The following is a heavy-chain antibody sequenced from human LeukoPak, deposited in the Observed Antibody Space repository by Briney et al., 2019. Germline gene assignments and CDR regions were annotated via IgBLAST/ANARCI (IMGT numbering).Heavy chain of an antibody. CDR1: GYTFTSYG. CDR3: ARDRGFYYGSGTDAFDI. J-gene: IGHJ3*02. V-gene: IGHV1-18*01. Sequence: VASVKVSCKASGYTFTSYGISWVRQAPGQGLEWMGWISAYNGNTNYAQKLQGRVTMTTDTSTSTAYMELRSLRSDDTAVYYCARDRGFYYGSGTDAFDIWGQGTMVTVSS. CDR2: ISAYNGNT. D-gene: IGHD3-10*01.